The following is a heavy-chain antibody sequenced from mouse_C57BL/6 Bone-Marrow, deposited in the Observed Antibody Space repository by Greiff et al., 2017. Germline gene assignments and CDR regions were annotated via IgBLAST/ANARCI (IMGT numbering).Heavy chain of an antibody. Sequence: EVKLMESGGGLVKPGGSLKLSCAASGFTFSSYAMSWVRQTPEKRLEWVATISDGGSYTYYPDNVKGRFTISRDNAKNNLYLQMSHLKSEDTAMYYCARDPIYYDYDGPWFAYWGQGTLVTVSA. CDR2: ISDGGSYT. V-gene: IGHV5-4*01. CDR3: ARDPIYYDYDGPWFAY. CDR1: GFTFSSYA. D-gene: IGHD2-4*01. J-gene: IGHJ3*01.